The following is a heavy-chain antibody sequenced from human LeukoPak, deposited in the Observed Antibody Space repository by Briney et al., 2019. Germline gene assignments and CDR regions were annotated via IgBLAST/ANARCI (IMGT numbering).Heavy chain of an antibody. J-gene: IGHJ3*02. CDR3: AKTLEWSSLNDAFDI. CDR1: GFTFSSYG. V-gene: IGHV3-30*18. Sequence: GGSLRLSCAASGFTFSSYGMHWVRQAPGKGLEWVAVISYDGSNKYYADSVKGRFTISRDNSKNTLYLQMNSLRAEDTAVYYCAKTLEWSSLNDAFDIWGQGTMVTVSS. D-gene: IGHD3-3*01. CDR2: ISYDGSNK.